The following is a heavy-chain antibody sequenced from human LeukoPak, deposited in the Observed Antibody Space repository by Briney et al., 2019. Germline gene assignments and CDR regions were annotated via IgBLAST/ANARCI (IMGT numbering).Heavy chain of an antibody. CDR3: ATGERMVRGDGVDY. D-gene: IGHD3-10*01. CDR2: IYSGGST. V-gene: IGHV3-66*01. CDR1: GFTVRNNY. J-gene: IGHJ4*02. Sequence: GGSLRLSCAASGFTVRNNYMSWVRQTPGKGLEWVSVIYSGGSTYYADSVKGRFTISRDNSKNTLYLQMNSLRAEDTAVYFCATGERMVRGDGVDYWGQGTLVTVSS.